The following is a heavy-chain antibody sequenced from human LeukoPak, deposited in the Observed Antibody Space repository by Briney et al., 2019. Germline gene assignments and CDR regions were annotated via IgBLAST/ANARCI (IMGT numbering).Heavy chain of an antibody. CDR3: AKESLGYCSRTTCYPETN. V-gene: IGHV3-23*01. Sequence: GGSLRLSCAASGFTFSSYAMSWVRQAPGKGLEWVSAISSGSSTYYADSVKGRFTISRDNSKNTLYLQMNSLRAEDTAVYYCAKESLGYCSRTTCYPETNWGQGTLSPSPQ. D-gene: IGHD2-2*01. CDR2: ISSGSST. J-gene: IGHJ4*02. CDR1: GFTFSSYA.